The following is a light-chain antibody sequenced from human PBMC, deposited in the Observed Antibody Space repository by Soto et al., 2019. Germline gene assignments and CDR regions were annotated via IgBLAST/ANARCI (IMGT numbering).Light chain of an antibody. CDR3: AAWDDSLTDYV. J-gene: IGLJ1*01. Sequence: QSLLTQAPSASETPGQRVTISCSGGSSNIGRNTVNWYQQLPGTAPKLLIYRNNRRPSGVPDRFSGSKSGTSAPLAISGLQSEDEADYYCAAWDDSLTDYVFGTGTKVTVL. CDR2: RNN. CDR1: SSNIGRNT. V-gene: IGLV1-44*01.